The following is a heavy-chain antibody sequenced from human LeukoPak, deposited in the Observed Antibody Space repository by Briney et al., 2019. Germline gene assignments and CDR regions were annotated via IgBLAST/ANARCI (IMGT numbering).Heavy chain of an antibody. D-gene: IGHD6-6*01. J-gene: IGHJ4*02. CDR3: ASWRSSSSFNS. CDR2: VYYSGST. V-gene: IGHV4-39*01. CDR1: GGSISSSSYY. Sequence: SETLSLTCTVSGGSISSSSYYWGWIRQPPGKGLEWIGSVYYSGSTYHNPSLKSRVTISVDTSKNQFSLKLSSMTAADTAMYYCASWRSSSSFNSWGQGTLVTVSS.